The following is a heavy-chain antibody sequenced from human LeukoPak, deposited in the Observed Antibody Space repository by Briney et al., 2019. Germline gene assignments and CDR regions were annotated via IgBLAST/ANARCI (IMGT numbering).Heavy chain of an antibody. CDR1: GGSISSYY. D-gene: IGHD4-17*01. Sequence: ASETLSLTCTVSGGSISSYYWSWIRQPPGKGLEWIGYIYYSGSTNYNPSLKSRVTISVDTSKNQFSLKLSSVTAADTAVYYCARRDGDRGFDYWGQGTLVTVSS. J-gene: IGHJ4*02. CDR2: IYYSGST. CDR3: ARRDGDRGFDY. V-gene: IGHV4-59*08.